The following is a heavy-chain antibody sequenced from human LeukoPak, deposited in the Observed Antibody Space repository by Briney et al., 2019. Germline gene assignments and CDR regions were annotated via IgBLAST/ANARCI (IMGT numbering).Heavy chain of an antibody. CDR1: GASTDRRVSTNSYY. CDR2: IYNIGSV. J-gene: IGHJ4*02. Sequence: PSETLSLTCTVSGASTDRRVSTNSYYWSWLGQFPGKGLEWIGNIYNIGSVTYKPSLRSRVTMSIDMSKKQFSLRLTSVTAADTAVYFCATNSSGSALDYWGQGILVTVSS. CDR3: ATNSSGSALDY. D-gene: IGHD3-22*01. V-gene: IGHV4-61*05.